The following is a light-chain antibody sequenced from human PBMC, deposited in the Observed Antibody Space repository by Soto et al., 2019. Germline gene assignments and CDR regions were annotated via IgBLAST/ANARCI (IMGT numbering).Light chain of an antibody. CDR3: QHFGTSPPYT. CDR1: QSISAKH. Sequence: EIVLTQSPALLSSSPGETAALSCRASQSISAKHLAWYQLRPGQPPRLLIYGASIRATGVPGRFSGSGSGTEFMLTISRLEHEDFVVYCCQHFGTSPPYTFGQGTKLEI. V-gene: IGKV3-20*01. CDR2: GAS. J-gene: IGKJ2*01.